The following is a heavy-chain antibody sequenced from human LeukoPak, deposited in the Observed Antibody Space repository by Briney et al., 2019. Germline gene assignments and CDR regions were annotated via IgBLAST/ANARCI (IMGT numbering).Heavy chain of an antibody. V-gene: IGHV6-1*01. CDR2: TYYRCRWYY. CDR1: GDTLSSNSAG. CDR3: ARVSDGNYFRGFDY. D-gene: IGHD1-7*01. Sequence: SETLSLTCAVSGDTLSSNSAGWNWVRQSPWRGLEWHSRTYYRCRWYYGFAISDTSPIGVNTDTSKNQFSLQLHSLTTEDTAVYSCARVSDGNYFRGFDYWGQG. J-gene: IGHJ4*02.